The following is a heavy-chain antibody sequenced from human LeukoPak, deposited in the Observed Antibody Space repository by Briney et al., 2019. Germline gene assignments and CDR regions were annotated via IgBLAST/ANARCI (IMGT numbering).Heavy chain of an antibody. J-gene: IGHJ4*02. Sequence: PSETLSLTCTVSGGSISSGSYYWSWIRQPAGKGLEWIGRIYTSGSTNYNPSLKSRVTISLDTSKNQFSLKLSSVTAADTAVYYCAREHYYESSSSGGNYWGQGTLVTVSS. CDR1: GGSISSGSYY. CDR2: IYTSGST. V-gene: IGHV4-61*02. CDR3: AREHYYESSSSGGNY. D-gene: IGHD3-22*01.